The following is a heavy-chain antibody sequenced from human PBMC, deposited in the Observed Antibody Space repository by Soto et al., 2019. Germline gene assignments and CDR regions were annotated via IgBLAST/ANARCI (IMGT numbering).Heavy chain of an antibody. CDR2: IWADGNHK. Sequence: GWLRLSGSASGFTFTSYGMHWVRQAPGKGLEWVAVIWADGNHKYYADSVKGRFTLSRDNSKNTLNLQMDSLGAEDTAVYYCVRERGPFNAFDIWGQGTMVTV. CDR1: GFTFTSYG. V-gene: IGHV3-33*01. CDR3: VRERGPFNAFDI. J-gene: IGHJ3*02.